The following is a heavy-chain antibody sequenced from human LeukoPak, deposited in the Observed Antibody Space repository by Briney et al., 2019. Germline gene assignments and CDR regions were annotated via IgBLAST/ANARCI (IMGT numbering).Heavy chain of an antibody. CDR2: ISSSSIYI. V-gene: IGHV3-21*01. D-gene: IGHD3-9*01. J-gene: IGHJ5*02. CDR1: GFTFSSYS. Sequence: GGSLRLSCAASGFTFSSYSMNWVRQAPGKGLEWVSSISSSSIYIYYADSVKGRFTISRDNAKNSLYLQMNSLRAEDTAVYYCARATIFGWFDPWGQGTLVTVSS. CDR3: ARATIFGWFDP.